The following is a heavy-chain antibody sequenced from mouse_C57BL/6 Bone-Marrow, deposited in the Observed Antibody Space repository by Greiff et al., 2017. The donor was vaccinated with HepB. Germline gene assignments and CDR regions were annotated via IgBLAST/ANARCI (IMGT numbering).Heavy chain of an antibody. CDR2: IRSKSSNYAT. CDR3: VREFYYGSSYGFAY. Sequence: GGGLVQPKGSLKLSCAASGFTFNTYAMHWVRQAPGKGLEWVARIRSKSSNYATYYADSVKDRVTISRDDSQSMLYLQMNNLKTEDTAMYYCVREFYYGSSYGFAYWGQGTLVTVSA. J-gene: IGHJ3*01. D-gene: IGHD1-1*01. V-gene: IGHV10-3*01. CDR1: GFTFNTYA.